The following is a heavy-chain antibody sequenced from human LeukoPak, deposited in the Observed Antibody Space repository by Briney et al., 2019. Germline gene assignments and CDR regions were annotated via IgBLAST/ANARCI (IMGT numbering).Heavy chain of an antibody. V-gene: IGHV5-10-1*01. CDR1: GYSFTSYW. D-gene: IGHD2-2*01. Sequence: GESLKISCKGSGYSFTSYWISWVRQMPGKGLEWMGRIDPSDSYTNYSPSFQGHVTISADKSISTAYLQWSSLKASDTAMYYCARQTRDCSSTSCHSPPDYWAREPWSPSPQ. CDR3: ARQTRDCSSTSCHSPPDY. J-gene: IGHJ4*02. CDR2: IDPSDSYT.